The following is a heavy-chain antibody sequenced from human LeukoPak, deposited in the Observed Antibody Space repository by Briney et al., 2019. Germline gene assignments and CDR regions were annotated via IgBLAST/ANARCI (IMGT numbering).Heavy chain of an antibody. CDR3: ARNLEGGSWYYGY. CDR2: ISSSSSYI. J-gene: IGHJ4*02. CDR1: GFTFSSYS. Sequence: GGSLRLSCAASGFTFSSYSMNWVRQAPGKGLEWVSSISSSSSYIYYADSVKGRFTISRDNAKNSLYLQMNSLRAEDTAVYYCARNLEGGSWYYGYWGQGTLVTVSS. D-gene: IGHD6-13*01. V-gene: IGHV3-21*01.